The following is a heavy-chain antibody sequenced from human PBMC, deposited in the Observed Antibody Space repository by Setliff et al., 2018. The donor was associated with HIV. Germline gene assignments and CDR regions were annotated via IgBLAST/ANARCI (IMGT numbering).Heavy chain of an antibody. V-gene: IGHV3-48*03. CDR1: GFTFSSYE. CDR3: ARARDYKNFWSGYYTDDY. J-gene: IGHJ4*02. Sequence: GGSLRLSCAASGFTFSSYEMNWVRQAPGKGLEWVSYISCSGSTIYYAYSVKCRFTISRDKSKNTLYLQMNSLRAEDTAVYYCARARDYKNFWSGYYTDDYWGQGTLVTVSS. CDR2: ISCSGSTI. D-gene: IGHD3-3*02.